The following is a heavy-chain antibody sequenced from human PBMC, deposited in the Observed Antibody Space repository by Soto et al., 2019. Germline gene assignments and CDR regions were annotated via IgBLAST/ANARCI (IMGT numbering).Heavy chain of an antibody. CDR3: ALDANPFGEPREYFQH. J-gene: IGHJ1*01. CDR2: IWYDGSNK. D-gene: IGHD3-10*01. CDR1: GFTFSSYG. Sequence: HPGGSLRLSCAASGFTFSSYGMHWVRQAPGKGLEWVAVIWYDGSNKYYADSVKGRFTISRDNSKNTLYLQMNSLRAEDTAVYYCALDANPFGEPREYFQHWGQGTLVTVSS. V-gene: IGHV3-33*01.